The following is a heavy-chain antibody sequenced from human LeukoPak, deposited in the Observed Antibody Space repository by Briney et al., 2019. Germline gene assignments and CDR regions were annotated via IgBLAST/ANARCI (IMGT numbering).Heavy chain of an antibody. CDR1: GFTFSRNW. CDR3: ANLPAAIPFDY. J-gene: IGHJ4*02. D-gene: IGHD2-2*02. CDR2: INSDGSIT. Sequence: PGGSLRLSCAASGFTFSRNWMRWVRQAPGKGPVWVSRINSDGSITNYADSVKGRFTISRDNAKNTLYLQMNSLRAEDTAVYYCANLPAAIPFDYWGQGTLVTVSS. V-gene: IGHV3-74*01.